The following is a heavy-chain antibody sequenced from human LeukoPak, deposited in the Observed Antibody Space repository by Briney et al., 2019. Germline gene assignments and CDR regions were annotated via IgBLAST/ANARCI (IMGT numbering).Heavy chain of an antibody. Sequence: ASVKVSCKASGYTFTSYDINWVRQATGQGLEWMGWMNPNSGNTGYAQKFQGRVTITRDTSASTAYMELSSLRSEDMAVYYCARDYYGGFDPWGQGTLVTVSS. D-gene: IGHD3-22*01. CDR1: GYTFTSYD. CDR3: ARDYYGGFDP. CDR2: MNPNSGNT. V-gene: IGHV1-8*03. J-gene: IGHJ5*02.